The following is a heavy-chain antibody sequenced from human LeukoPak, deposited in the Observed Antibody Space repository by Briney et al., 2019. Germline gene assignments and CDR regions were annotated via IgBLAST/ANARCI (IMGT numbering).Heavy chain of an antibody. V-gene: IGHV4-39*01. CDR3: VRMRALVPYYYMDV. CDR1: GGSISSSSYY. D-gene: IGHD6-13*01. Sequence: SETLSLTGTVSGGSISSSSYYWGWIRQPPGKGLEWIGSVYYVGSTYHNPSLKSRVTISVDTSKNQFSLRLSSLTAADTAVYYCVRMRALVPYYYMDVWGKGTTVTISS. J-gene: IGHJ6*03. CDR2: VYYVGST.